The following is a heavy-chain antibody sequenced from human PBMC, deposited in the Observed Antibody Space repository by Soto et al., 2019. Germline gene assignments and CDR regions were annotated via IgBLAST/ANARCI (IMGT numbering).Heavy chain of an antibody. D-gene: IGHD3-16*01. CDR3: AHIPTYYQYAWFDP. Sequence: QITLKESGPTLVKPTQTLTLTCTFSGFSLTTRGVGVGWIRQPPGKALECLALIYWDDDKRYSPSLPSRLSITKDTSKNPVVLTMTNVDPVDTATYYCAHIPTYYQYAWFDPWGKGTLVSVSS. CDR1: GFSLTTRGVG. CDR2: IYWDDDK. V-gene: IGHV2-5*02. J-gene: IGHJ5*02.